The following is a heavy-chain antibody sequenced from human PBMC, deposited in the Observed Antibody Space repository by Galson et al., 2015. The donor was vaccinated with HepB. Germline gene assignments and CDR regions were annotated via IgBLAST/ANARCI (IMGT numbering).Heavy chain of an antibody. CDR3: ARANPTIFESGYYMDV. V-gene: IGHV3-21*01. Sequence: SLRLSCAASGFTFSSYSMNWVRQAPGKGLEWVSSISSSSSYIYYADSVKGRFTISRDNAKNSLYLQMNSLRAEDTAVYYCARANPTIFESGYYMDVWGKGTTVTVSS. CDR2: ISSSSSYI. D-gene: IGHD3-3*01. J-gene: IGHJ6*03. CDR1: GFTFSSYS.